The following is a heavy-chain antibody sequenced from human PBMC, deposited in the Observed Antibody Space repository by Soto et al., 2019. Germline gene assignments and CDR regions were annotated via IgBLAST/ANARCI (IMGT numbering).Heavy chain of an antibody. CDR3: AREEDYLYFNYSGFDAFDI. J-gene: IGHJ3*02. V-gene: IGHV1-69*06. CDR1: GGTFSSYA. Sequence: SVKVSCKASGGTFSSYAISWVRQAPGQGLEWMGGIIPIFGTANYAQKFQGRVTITADKSTSTAYMELSSLRSEDTAVYYCAREEDYLYFNYSGFDAFDIWGQGTMVT. D-gene: IGHD4-4*01. CDR2: IIPIFGTA.